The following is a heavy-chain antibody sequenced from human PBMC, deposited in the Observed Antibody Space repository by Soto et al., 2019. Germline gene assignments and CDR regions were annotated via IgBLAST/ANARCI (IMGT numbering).Heavy chain of an antibody. D-gene: IGHD6-19*01. CDR3: ARDGWGDYFDY. CDR1: GGSISSYY. CDR2: IYYSGST. V-gene: IGHV4-59*01. J-gene: IGHJ4*02. Sequence: SETLSLTCTVSGGSISSYYWSWIRQPPGKGLEWIGYIYYSGSTNYNPSLKSRVTISVDTSKNQFSLKLSSVTAADTAVYYCARDGWGDYFDYWGQGTLVTVSS.